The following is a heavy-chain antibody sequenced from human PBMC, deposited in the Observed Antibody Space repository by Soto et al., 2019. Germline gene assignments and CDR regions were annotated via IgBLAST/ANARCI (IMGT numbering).Heavy chain of an antibody. V-gene: IGHV4-61*05. D-gene: IGHD5-12*01. J-gene: IGHJ4*02. CDR1: GGSISSSSYY. CDR2: IHYSGNT. Sequence: SETLSLTCTVSGGSISSSSYYWSWIRQPPGKGLEWIGYIHYSGNTNNNPSLKSRVTISVDTSKNQFSLKLSSVTAADTAVYYCARGRGYDYTLYYFDYWGQGTLVTVSS. CDR3: ARGRGYDYTLYYFDY.